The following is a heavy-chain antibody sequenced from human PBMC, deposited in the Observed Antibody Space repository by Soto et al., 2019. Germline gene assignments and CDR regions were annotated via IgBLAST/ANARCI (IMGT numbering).Heavy chain of an antibody. Sequence: SETLSLTCTVSGGSISGGGYCWSWIRQHPGKGLEWIGYIYYSGSTYYNPSLKSRVTISVDTSKNQFSLKLSSVTAADTAVYYCARSPDSSLGNYFDYWGQGTLVTVSS. CDR1: GGSISGGGYC. J-gene: IGHJ4*02. V-gene: IGHV4-31*03. CDR2: IYYSGST. CDR3: ARSPDSSLGNYFDY. D-gene: IGHD4-4*01.